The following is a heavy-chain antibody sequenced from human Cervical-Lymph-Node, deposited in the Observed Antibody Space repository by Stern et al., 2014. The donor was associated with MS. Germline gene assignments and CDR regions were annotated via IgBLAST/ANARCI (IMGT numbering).Heavy chain of an antibody. V-gene: IGHV3-33*01. CDR3: ARPDSIKAFAY. CDR2: IWYDGTKK. Sequence: VQLVESGGGVVQPGRSLRLSCAASGFTFSNYGMHWVRQAPGKGLEWVAVIWYDGTKKYYVDSVKGRFTVSRDNSKNTLYLQMNSLRAEDTAVYYCARPDSIKAFAYWGQGTLVTVSS. D-gene: IGHD2-21*01. J-gene: IGHJ4*02. CDR1: GFTFSNYG.